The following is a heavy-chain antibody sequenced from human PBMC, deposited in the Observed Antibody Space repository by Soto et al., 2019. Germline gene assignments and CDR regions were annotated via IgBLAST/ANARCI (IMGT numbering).Heavy chain of an antibody. CDR3: AKSLSTAVNYGLDV. CDR2: ISDDGDST. D-gene: IGHD2-2*01. Sequence: EVQLLESGGGLVQPGGSLRLSCGASGFTFSDNAMTWVRQAPGKGLEWVSSISDDGDSTYYADSVKGRFAVSRDNPKNTLFLHMNSLGAEDTAVYYCAKSLSTAVNYGLDVWGQGTAVTVSS. J-gene: IGHJ6*02. V-gene: IGHV3-23*01. CDR1: GFTFSDNA.